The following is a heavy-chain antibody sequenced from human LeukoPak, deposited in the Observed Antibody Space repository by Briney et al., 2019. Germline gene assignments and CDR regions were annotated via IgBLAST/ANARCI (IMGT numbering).Heavy chain of an antibody. D-gene: IGHD3-10*01. CDR1: GVSISSSTYY. V-gene: IGHV4-61*05. J-gene: IGHJ4*02. Sequence: SETLSLTCTVSGVSISSSTYYRSWIRQPPGKGLEWIGYISYNGYTNYNPSLKSRVTISVYTSKSQFSLKLSTVTASDTAVYYCARHLDYYGSGSYEYWGQGTLVTVSS. CDR2: ISYNGYT. CDR3: ARHLDYYGSGSYEY.